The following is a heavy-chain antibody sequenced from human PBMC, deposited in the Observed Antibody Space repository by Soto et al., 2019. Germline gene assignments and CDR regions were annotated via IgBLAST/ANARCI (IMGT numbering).Heavy chain of an antibody. CDR1: GGSISSSSYY. D-gene: IGHD2-15*01. CDR2: IYYSGTT. CDR3: ARQAVAAPPDWFDP. V-gene: IGHV4-39*01. J-gene: IGHJ5*02. Sequence: SETLSLTCTVSGGSISSSSYYWGWIRQPPGKGLEWIGNIYYSGTTYYNPSLKSRVTISVATSKSQFSLKLNSVTAADTAVYYCARQAVAAPPDWFDPWGQGTLVTVSS.